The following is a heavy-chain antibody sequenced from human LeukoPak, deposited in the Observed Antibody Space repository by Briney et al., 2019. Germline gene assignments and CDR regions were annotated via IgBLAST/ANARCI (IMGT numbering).Heavy chain of an antibody. CDR2: ISYDGSNK. CDR1: GFTFSSYA. V-gene: IGHV3-30-3*01. CDR3: ARVHLIVGIVGATACFDY. J-gene: IGHJ4*02. D-gene: IGHD1-26*01. Sequence: GGSLRLSCAASGFTFSSYAMHWVRQAPGKGLEWVAVISYDGSNKYYADSVKGRFTISRDNSKNTLYLQMNSLRAEDTAVYYCARVHLIVGIVGATACFDYWGQGTLVTVSS.